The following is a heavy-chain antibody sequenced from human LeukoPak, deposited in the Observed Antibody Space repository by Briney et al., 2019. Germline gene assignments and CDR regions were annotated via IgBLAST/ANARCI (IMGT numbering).Heavy chain of an antibody. Sequence: GGSLRLSCAASGFTFSSYGMSWVRQAPGKRLEWVANIKQDGSEKYYVDSVKGRFTISRDNAKNSLYLQINTLRAEDTAVFYCARGAYKPFDYWGQGTLVTVSS. V-gene: IGHV3-7*01. J-gene: IGHJ4*02. CDR2: IKQDGSEK. CDR1: GFTFSSYG. D-gene: IGHD5-24*01. CDR3: ARGAYKPFDY.